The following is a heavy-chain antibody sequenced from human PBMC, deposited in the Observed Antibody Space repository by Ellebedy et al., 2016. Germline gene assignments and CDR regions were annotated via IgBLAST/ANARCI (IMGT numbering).Heavy chain of an antibody. CDR3: ARVVTPTAVDY. CDR2: IYHSGST. Sequence: SETLSLXXTVSGYSISSGYYWGWIRQPPGKGLEWIGSIYHSGSTYYNPSLKSRVTISVDTSKNQFSLKLSSVTAADTAVYYCARVVTPTAVDYWGQGTLVTVSS. CDR1: GYSISSGYY. J-gene: IGHJ4*02. V-gene: IGHV4-38-2*02. D-gene: IGHD2-2*01.